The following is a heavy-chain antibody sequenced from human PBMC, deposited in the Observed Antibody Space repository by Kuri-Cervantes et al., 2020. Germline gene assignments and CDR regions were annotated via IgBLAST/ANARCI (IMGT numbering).Heavy chain of an antibody. D-gene: IGHD1-26*01. Sequence: PVKVSCKASGYTFTGYYMHWVRQAPGQGLEWMGGIIPIFGTANYAQKFQGRVTITADESTSTAYMELSSLRSEDAAVYYCVAGVVGEINWFDPWGQGTLVTVSS. CDR1: GYTFTGYY. J-gene: IGHJ5*02. CDR3: VAGVVGEINWFDP. V-gene: IGHV1-69*13. CDR2: IIPIFGTA.